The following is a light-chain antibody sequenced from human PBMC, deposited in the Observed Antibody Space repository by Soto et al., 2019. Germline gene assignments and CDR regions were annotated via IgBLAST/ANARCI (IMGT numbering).Light chain of an antibody. CDR1: SSDVGGYNY. CDR3: SSYTTSSTWV. CDR2: EVS. J-gene: IGLJ3*02. V-gene: IGLV2-14*01. Sequence: QSALTQPASVSGSPGQSITISCTATSSDVGGYNYVSWFQQHPGKAPKLIIYEVSNRPSGLSNRFSGSKSGNTASLTISGLQAEDEADYYCSSYTTSSTWVFGGGTKLTVL.